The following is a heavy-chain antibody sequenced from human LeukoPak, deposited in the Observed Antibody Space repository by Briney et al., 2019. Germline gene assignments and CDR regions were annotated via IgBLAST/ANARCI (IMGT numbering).Heavy chain of an antibody. V-gene: IGHV3-30-3*01. CDR2: ISYDGSNK. CDR3: ARVVSPRITMIDYYYGMDV. Sequence: GGSLRLSCTAYEFTFSSYVMHWVRQAPGKGLEWVAVISYDGSNKYYADSVKGRFTISRDNSKNTLYLQMNSLRAEDTAVYYCARVVSPRITMIDYYYGMDVWGQGTTVTVSS. CDR1: EFTFSSYV. J-gene: IGHJ6*02. D-gene: IGHD3-22*01.